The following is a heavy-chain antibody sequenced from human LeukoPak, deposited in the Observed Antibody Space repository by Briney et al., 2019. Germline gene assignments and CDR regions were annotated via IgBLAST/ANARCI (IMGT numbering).Heavy chain of an antibody. CDR1: GFTFSSYS. V-gene: IGHV3-21*01. J-gene: IGHJ4*02. D-gene: IGHD3-10*01. CDR2: ISSSSSYI. CDR3: ARYGSGSYSQTFDY. Sequence: GESLRLSCPASGFTFSSYSMNWVRQAPGKGLGWVSSISSSSSYIYYADSVKGRRTISRDNAKNSLYLQMNSLRAEDTAVYYCARYGSGSYSQTFDYWGQGTLVTVSS.